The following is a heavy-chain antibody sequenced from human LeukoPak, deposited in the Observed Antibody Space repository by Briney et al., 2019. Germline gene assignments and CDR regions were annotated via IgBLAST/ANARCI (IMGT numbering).Heavy chain of an antibody. J-gene: IGHJ5*02. CDR1: GGSISSLY. D-gene: IGHD3-22*01. Sequence: PSETLSLTCSVSGGSISSLYWSWIRQPPGKGLEWIGYIYYTGSTNYNPSLKSRVTMFVDMSKNQFSLRLSSVTAADTAVYYCARVYYYDSSGWFDPWGQGTLVTVSS. V-gene: IGHV4-59*08. CDR2: IYYTGST. CDR3: ARVYYYDSSGWFDP.